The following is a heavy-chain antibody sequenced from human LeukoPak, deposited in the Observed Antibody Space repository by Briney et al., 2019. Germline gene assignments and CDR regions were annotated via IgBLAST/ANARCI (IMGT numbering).Heavy chain of an antibody. CDR3: AREADVLYASFDY. Sequence: GSLRLSCAASGFTFSDYYMSWIRQAPGKGLEWVSYISSSGSTMYYADSVKGRFTISRDNAKNSLYLQMNSLRAEDTAVYYCAREADVLYASFDYWGQGTLVTVSS. CDR2: ISSSGSTM. V-gene: IGHV3-11*01. D-gene: IGHD2-8*02. J-gene: IGHJ4*02. CDR1: GFTFSDYY.